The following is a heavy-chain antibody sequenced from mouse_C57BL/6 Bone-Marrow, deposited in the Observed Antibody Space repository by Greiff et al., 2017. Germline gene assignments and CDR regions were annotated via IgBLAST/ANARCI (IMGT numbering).Heavy chain of an antibody. CDR1: GYTFTSYW. CDR3: ATIFDY. CDR2: IDTSDSYT. V-gene: IGHV1-69*01. Sequence: VQLQQPGAELVMPGASVKLSCKASGYTFTSYWMHWVKQRPGQGLEWIGEIDTSDSYTNYNQKFKGKSTLTVDKSSSTAYMQLSSLTSEDAAVYYCATIFDYWGQGTTLTVSS. J-gene: IGHJ2*01.